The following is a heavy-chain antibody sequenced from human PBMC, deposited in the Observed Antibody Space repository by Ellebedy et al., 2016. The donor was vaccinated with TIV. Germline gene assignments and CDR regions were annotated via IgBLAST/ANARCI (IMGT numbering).Heavy chain of an antibody. J-gene: IGHJ4*02. V-gene: IGHV1-18*01. CDR1: GYTFTSYG. CDR3: ARDLFSIVVVVSAIGY. Sequence: AASVKVSCKASGYTFTSYGISWVRQAPGQGLEWMGWISAYNGNTNYAQKLQGRVTMTTDTSTSTAYMELSSLRSEDTAMYYCARDLFSIVVVVSAIGYWGQGTLVTVSS. CDR2: ISAYNGNT. D-gene: IGHD2-15*01.